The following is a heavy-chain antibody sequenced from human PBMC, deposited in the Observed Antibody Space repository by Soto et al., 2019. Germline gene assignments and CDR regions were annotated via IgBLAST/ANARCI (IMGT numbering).Heavy chain of an antibody. CDR1: GFSLSTSGVG. V-gene: IGHV2-5*02. CDR3: AQAERDSSSWYLYNWFDP. Sequence: QITLKESGPPLVNPTQTLTLTCTFSGFSLSTSGVGVGWIRQPPGKALEWLALIYWDDDKRYSPSLKSRLTIPKDTSTHQVVLTKTSMDPVDTPTYYCAQAERDSSSWYLYNWFDPWGQGTLVTVS. J-gene: IGHJ5*02. D-gene: IGHD6-13*01. CDR2: IYWDDDK.